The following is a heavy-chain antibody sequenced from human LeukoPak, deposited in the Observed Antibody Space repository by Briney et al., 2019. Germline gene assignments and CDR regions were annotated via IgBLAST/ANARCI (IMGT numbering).Heavy chain of an antibody. V-gene: IGHV4-34*01. CDR1: GGSFSGYY. CDR2: INHSGST. CDR3: ARKRGYHIPHDY. J-gene: IGHJ4*02. D-gene: IGHD3-3*01. Sequence: PSETLSLTCAVYGGSFSGYYWSWIRQPPGKGLEWIGEINHSGSTNYNPSLKSRVTISVDTSKNQFSLKLSSVTAADTAVYYCARKRGYHIPHDYWGQGTLVTVSS.